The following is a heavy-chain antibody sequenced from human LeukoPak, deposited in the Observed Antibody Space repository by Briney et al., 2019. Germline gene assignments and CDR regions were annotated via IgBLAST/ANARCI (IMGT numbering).Heavy chain of an antibody. CDR3: AKERELCVSNTCHKPFDV. V-gene: IGHV3-23*01. Sequence: GGSLRLSCAASGFTFTTYAMSWVRQAPGKGLEWVCPISGGGDHSHYADSVKGRFSISRDNSQNTLSLLMSSLRAEDTAIYYCAKERELCVSNTCHKPFDVWGQGTLVTVSS. D-gene: IGHD4-11*01. CDR1: GFTFTTYA. J-gene: IGHJ3*01. CDR2: ISGGGDHS.